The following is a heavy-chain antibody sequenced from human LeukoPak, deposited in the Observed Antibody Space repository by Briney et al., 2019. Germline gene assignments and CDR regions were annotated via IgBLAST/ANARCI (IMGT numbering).Heavy chain of an antibody. CDR2: INPNSGGK. J-gene: IGHJ4*02. D-gene: IGHD3-10*01. V-gene: IGHV1-2*02. Sequence: ASVKVSCKASGYTFTDCYMLWVRQAPAQGLEWMGWINPNSGGKKYAQVFQGRGTITWDTSMRTVYIERTSLRSDAPAVDYCARGTWFGELLSNDCWGQGTLVAVSS. CDR1: GYTFTDCY. CDR3: ARGTWFGELLSNDC.